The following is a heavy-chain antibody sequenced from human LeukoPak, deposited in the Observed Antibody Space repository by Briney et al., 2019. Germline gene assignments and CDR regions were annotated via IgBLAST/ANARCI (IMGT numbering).Heavy chain of an antibody. D-gene: IGHD1-1*01. J-gene: IGHJ4*03. CDR1: GGSFSSYY. V-gene: IGHV4-34*01. CDR2: INHRGDT. Sequence: KPSETLSLTCAVYGGSFSSYYWSWIRQSPGKGLEWVAEINHRGDTNYNPSVKSRVTISVDTSKHQFSLKVTSLPAADTAVYYCARGPTISETGYLDYWGQGTLVTVSS. CDR3: ARGPTISETGYLDY.